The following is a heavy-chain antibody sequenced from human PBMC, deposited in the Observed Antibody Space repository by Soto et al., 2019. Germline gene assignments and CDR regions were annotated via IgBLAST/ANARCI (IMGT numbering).Heavy chain of an antibody. CDR3: ARRGGGVVLAATTPFDY. V-gene: IGHV4-4*02. CDR2: IYHSGST. D-gene: IGHD2-15*01. J-gene: IGHJ4*02. Sequence: QVPLQESGPRLVRPSGTLSLTCTVSSGSISTANWWSWVRLPPGRGLEWIGEIYHSGSTNYNLSLKSRVTLSVDKSKNQFSLRLSSVTAADTATYYCARRGGGVVLAATTPFDYWGQGTLVTVSS. CDR1: SGSISTANW.